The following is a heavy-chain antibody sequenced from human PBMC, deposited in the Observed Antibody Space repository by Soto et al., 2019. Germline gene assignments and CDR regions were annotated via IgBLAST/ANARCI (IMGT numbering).Heavy chain of an antibody. V-gene: IGHV3-30*18. CDR1: GFTFSSYG. D-gene: IGHD3-22*01. CDR3: AKDKDSSGYLYCGMDV. CDR2: ISYDGSNK. Sequence: QVQLVESGGGVVQPGRSLRLSCAASGFTFSSYGMHWVRQAPGKGLEWVAAISYDGSNKYYADSVKGRFTISRENSKSTLYLQMNSLRAEDTAVYYCAKDKDSSGYLYCGMDVWGQGTTVTVSS. J-gene: IGHJ6*02.